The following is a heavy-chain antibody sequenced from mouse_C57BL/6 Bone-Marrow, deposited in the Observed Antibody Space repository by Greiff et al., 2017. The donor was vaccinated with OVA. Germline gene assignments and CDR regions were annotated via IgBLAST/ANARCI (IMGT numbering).Heavy chain of an antibody. CDR2: INPYNGGT. CDR1: GYTFTDYY. V-gene: IGHV1-19*01. J-gene: IGHJ3*01. D-gene: IGHD2-3*01. CDR3: ARSGRWQAWFAY. Sequence: EVQLQQSGPVLVKPGASVKMSCKASGYTFTDYYMNWVKQSHGKSLEWIGVINPYNGGTSYNQKFKGKATLTVDKSSSTAYMELNSLTSEDSAVYYCARSGRWQAWFAYWGQGTLVTVSA.